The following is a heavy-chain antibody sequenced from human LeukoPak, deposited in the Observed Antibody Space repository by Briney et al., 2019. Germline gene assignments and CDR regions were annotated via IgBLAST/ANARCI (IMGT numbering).Heavy chain of an antibody. CDR2: ISYDGSNK. Sequence: GGSLRLSCAASGFTFSSYGMHWVRQAPGKGLEWVAVISYDGSNKYYADSVKGRFTISRDNSKHTLYLQMNSMRAEDTAVYYCAKEDDSSSWSDYWGQGTLVTVSS. CDR3: AKEDDSSSWSDY. D-gene: IGHD6-13*01. CDR1: GFTFSSYG. J-gene: IGHJ4*02. V-gene: IGHV3-30*18.